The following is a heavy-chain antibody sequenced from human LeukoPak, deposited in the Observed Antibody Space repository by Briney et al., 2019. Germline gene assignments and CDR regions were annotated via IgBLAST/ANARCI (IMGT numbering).Heavy chain of an antibody. J-gene: IGHJ4*02. CDR1: GGSISSGGYY. CDR2: IYYSGST. Sequence: SQTLSLTCTVSGGSISSGGYYWSWIRQHPGKGLEWIGSIYYSGSTYYNPSLKSRVTISVDTSKNQFSLKLSSVTAADTAVYYCAREGYYYGSGSYYLDYWGQGTLVTVSS. D-gene: IGHD3-10*01. V-gene: IGHV4-39*02. CDR3: AREGYYYGSGSYYLDY.